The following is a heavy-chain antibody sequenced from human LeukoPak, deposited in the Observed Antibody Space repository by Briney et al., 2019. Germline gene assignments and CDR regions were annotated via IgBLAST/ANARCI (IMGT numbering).Heavy chain of an antibody. V-gene: IGHV4-61*08. CDR3: ARHGHHGDHDY. J-gene: IGHJ4*02. CDR2: MHYSGSS. D-gene: IGHD2-21*02. Sequence: SETLSLTCTVSGGSVSSGGYYWSWIRQPPGKGLEWIGYMHYSGSSNYNPPLKSRVTISVDTSKNQFSLKLTSVTAADTAVYYCARHGHHGDHDYWGQGTLVTVSS. CDR1: GGSVSSGGYY.